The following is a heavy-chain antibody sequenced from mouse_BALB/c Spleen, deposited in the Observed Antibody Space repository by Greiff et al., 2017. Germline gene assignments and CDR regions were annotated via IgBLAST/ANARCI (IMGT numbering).Heavy chain of an antibody. CDR1: GYTFTSYW. CDR3: ARGGITTRDWYFDV. J-gene: IGHJ1*01. V-gene: IGHV1S81*02. CDR2: INPSNGRT. Sequence: QVQLQQPGAELVKPGASVKLSCKASGYTFTSYWMHWVKQRPGQGLEWIGEINPSNGRTNYNEKFKSKATLTVDKSSSTAYMQLSSLTSEDSAVYYCARGGITTRDWYFDVWGAGTTVTVAS. D-gene: IGHD2-4*01.